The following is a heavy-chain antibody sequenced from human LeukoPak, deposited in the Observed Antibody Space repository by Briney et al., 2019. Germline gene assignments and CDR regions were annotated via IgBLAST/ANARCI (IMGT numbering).Heavy chain of an antibody. CDR3: ARGLGIFSVSGRYYSTLLFDP. CDR1: DYTFTTYG. V-gene: IGHV1-18*01. D-gene: IGHD3-10*01. CDR2: IGAYNGNT. Sequence: GASVKVSCKTSDYTFTTYGIIWVRQAPGQGLEWVGWIGAYNGNTDYAQNFQGRVTMTVDTSTKEAYMELRSLRSDDTAVYYCARGLGIFSVSGRYYSTLLFDPLGQGTLVTVSS. J-gene: IGHJ5*02.